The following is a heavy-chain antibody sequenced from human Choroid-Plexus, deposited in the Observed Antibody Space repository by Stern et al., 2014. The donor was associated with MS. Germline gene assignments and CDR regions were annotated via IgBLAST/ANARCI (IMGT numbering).Heavy chain of an antibody. CDR3: AKDRQYLTYFFDH. V-gene: IGHV3-30*18. Sequence: VQLVESGGGVVQPGRPLRLSCVASVFTFGSCAMHWVRQAPGKGLEWVAGVSYDGSNKYYADSVNGRFTISRDNSQNTLYMQMSSLRPEDTAVYYCAKDRQYLTYFFDHWGQGSLVTVSS. D-gene: IGHD2/OR15-2a*01. CDR2: VSYDGSNK. J-gene: IGHJ5*02. CDR1: VFTFGSCA.